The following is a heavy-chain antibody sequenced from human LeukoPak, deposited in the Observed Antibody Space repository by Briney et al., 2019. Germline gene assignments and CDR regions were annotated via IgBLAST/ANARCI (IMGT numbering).Heavy chain of an antibody. CDR3: AKDGGSTEDYMDV. CDR2: IRYDGSNK. V-gene: IGHV3-30*02. CDR1: GFTFSSYG. J-gene: IGHJ6*03. D-gene: IGHD2-15*01. Sequence: GGSLRLSCAASGFTFSSYGMYWVRQAPGKGLEWVAFIRYDGSNKYYADSVKGRFTISRDNSKNTLYLQMNSLRAEDTAVYYCAKDGGSTEDYMDVWGKGTTVTVSS.